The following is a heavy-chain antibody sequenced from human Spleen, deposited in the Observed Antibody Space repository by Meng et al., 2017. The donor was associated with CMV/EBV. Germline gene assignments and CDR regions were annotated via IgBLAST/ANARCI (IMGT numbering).Heavy chain of an antibody. V-gene: IGHV1-69*02. CDR3: ARAPLRADSSGYRYFDY. J-gene: IGHJ4*02. CDR2: IIPIFDIA. Sequence: TINTHTINWVRQAPGQGLEWMGRIIPIFDIANNAQKFQGRVTITADKSTSTAYMELSSLRSEDTAVYYCARAPLRADSSGYRYFDYWGQGTLVTVSS. D-gene: IGHD3-22*01. CDR1: TINTHT.